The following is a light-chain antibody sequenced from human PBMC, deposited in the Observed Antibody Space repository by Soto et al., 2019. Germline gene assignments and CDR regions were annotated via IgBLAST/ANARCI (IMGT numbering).Light chain of an antibody. V-gene: IGKV3-20*01. CDR1: QSISKNY. CDR3: QQYCNSPVS. J-gene: IGKJ5*01. Sequence: EIVLTQSPGTLSLSPGERATLSCRASQSISKNYLAWYQQKPGQAPRLLIYGASSSAIDIPDRFSGSGSGTDFTLISSKLEPEYFAVYYCQQYCNSPVSFGQGARLDIK. CDR2: GAS.